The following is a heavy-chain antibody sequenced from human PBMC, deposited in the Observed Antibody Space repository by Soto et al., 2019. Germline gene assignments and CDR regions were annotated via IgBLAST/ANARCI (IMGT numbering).Heavy chain of an antibody. CDR3: ARVPGYSSSWYKDAFDI. CDR1: GGSISSGGYY. J-gene: IGHJ3*02. V-gene: IGHV4-31*03. D-gene: IGHD6-13*01. Sequence: SETLSLTCTVSGGSISSGGYYWSWIRQHPGKGLEWIGYIYYSGSTYYNPSLKSRVTISVDTSKNQFSLKLSSVTAADTAVYYCARVPGYSSSWYKDAFDIWGQGTMVPVSS. CDR2: IYYSGST.